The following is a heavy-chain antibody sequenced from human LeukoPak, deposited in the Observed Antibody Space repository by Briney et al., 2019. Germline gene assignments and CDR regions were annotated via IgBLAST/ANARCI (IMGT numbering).Heavy chain of an antibody. CDR1: GFTFSNYG. J-gene: IGHJ4*02. CDR3: ARASGPFDY. D-gene: IGHD3-10*01. V-gene: IGHV3-33*01. Sequence: GGSLRLSCAASGFTFSNYGMHWVRQAPGKGLEWVAVIWYDGSNKNYDDSVPGRFTNSRDNSKNTLYLQMNSLRAEYTAVYSWARASGPFDYWGQGTLVTVSS. CDR2: IWYDGSNK.